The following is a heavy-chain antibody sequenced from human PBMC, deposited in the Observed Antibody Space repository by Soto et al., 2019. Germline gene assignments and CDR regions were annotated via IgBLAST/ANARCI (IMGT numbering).Heavy chain of an antibody. D-gene: IGHD3-10*01. Sequence: GESLKISCKGSGYSFTSYWISWVRQMPGKGLEWMGRIDPSDYYTNYSPSFQGHVTISADKSISTAYLQWSSLKASDTAMYYCARITPNYYGSGTDAFDIWGQGTMVTVPS. CDR3: ARITPNYYGSGTDAFDI. CDR1: GYSFTSYW. V-gene: IGHV5-10-1*01. J-gene: IGHJ3*02. CDR2: IDPSDYYT.